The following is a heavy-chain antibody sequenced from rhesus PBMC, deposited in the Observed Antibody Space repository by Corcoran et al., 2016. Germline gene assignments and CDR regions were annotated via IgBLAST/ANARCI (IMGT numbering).Heavy chain of an antibody. CDR3: ARGPGYCTGSGCYADWYFDL. CDR2: INPYNGNT. D-gene: IGHD2-21*01. CDR1: GYTFTDYY. Sequence: QVQLVQSGAEVKKPGSSVKVYCKASGYTFTDYYMHWVRQAPRQGLEWMGWINPYNGNTKNAQKFQGRVTMTRETATSTAFMELSSLRSEDTAVYYCARGPGYCTGSGCYADWYFDLWGPGTPITISS. J-gene: IGHJ2*01. V-gene: IGHV1S2*01.